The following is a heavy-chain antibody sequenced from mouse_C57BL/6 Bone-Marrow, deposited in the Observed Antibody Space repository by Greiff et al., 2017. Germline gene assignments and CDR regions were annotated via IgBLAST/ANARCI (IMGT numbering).Heavy chain of an antibody. CDR2: IDPEDGET. J-gene: IGHJ4*01. V-gene: IGHV14-2*01. CDR3: AGIYYGNYGGPYAMDY. Sequence: VQLKESGAELVKPGASVKLSCTASGFNIKDYYMHWVKQRTEQGLEWIGRIDPEDGETKYAPKFQGKATITADTSSNTAYLQLSSLTSEDTAVYYCAGIYYGNYGGPYAMDYWGQGTSVTVSS. D-gene: IGHD2-1*01. CDR1: GFNIKDYY.